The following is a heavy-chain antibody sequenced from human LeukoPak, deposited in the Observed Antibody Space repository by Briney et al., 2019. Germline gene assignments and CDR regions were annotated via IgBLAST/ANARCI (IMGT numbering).Heavy chain of an antibody. Sequence: SETLSLTCTVSGGTISSYYWNWIRQPPGKGLEWIGYIHDSGSTNYNPSLKSRVTISVDTSKTLFSLKLSSVTAVDTAVYYCARAQLNLLVDFGMDVWGQGTTVTVSS. CDR3: ARAQLNLLVDFGMDV. D-gene: IGHD1-1*01. V-gene: IGHV4-59*01. J-gene: IGHJ6*02. CDR2: IHDSGST. CDR1: GGTISSYY.